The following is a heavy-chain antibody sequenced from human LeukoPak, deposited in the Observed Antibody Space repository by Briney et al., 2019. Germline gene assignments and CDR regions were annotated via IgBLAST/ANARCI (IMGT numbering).Heavy chain of an antibody. D-gene: IGHD3-22*01. CDR3: ARARSPPYYYDSSGYYGLVHFQH. J-gene: IGHJ1*01. V-gene: IGHV3-30-3*01. Sequence: GGSLRLSCAASGFTFSSYAMHWVRQAPGKGLEWVAVISYDGSNKYYADSVKGRFTISRDNSKNTLYLQMNSLRAEDTAVYYCARARSPPYYYDSSGYYGLVHFQHWGQGTLVTVSS. CDR1: GFTFSSYA. CDR2: ISYDGSNK.